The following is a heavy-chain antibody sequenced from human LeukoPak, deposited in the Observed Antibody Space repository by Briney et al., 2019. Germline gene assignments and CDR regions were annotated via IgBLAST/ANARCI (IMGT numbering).Heavy chain of an antibody. CDR3: ARVANTAMVPIFDP. V-gene: IGHV3-11*04. CDR2: ISSSGSTI. Sequence: GGPLRLSCAASGFTFSDYYMSWIRQAPGKGPEWVSYISSSGSTIYYADSVKGRFTISRDNAKNSLYLQMNSLRAEDTAVYYCARVANTAMVPIFDPWGQGTLVTVSS. J-gene: IGHJ5*02. CDR1: GFTFSDYY. D-gene: IGHD5-18*01.